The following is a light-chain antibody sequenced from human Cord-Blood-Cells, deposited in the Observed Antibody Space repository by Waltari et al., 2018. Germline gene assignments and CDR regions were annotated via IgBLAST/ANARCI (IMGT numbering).Light chain of an antibody. Sequence: DIVMTQSPDSLAVSLGERATINCKSSQSVLYSSNNKNYLAWYQQKPGQPPKLLIYWASTRESGVPDRFSCSGSGTDFTLTISSLQAEDVAVYYCQQYYSTPRFTFGPGTKVDIK. J-gene: IGKJ3*01. CDR1: QSVLYSSNNKNY. V-gene: IGKV4-1*01. CDR2: WAS. CDR3: QQYYSTPRFT.